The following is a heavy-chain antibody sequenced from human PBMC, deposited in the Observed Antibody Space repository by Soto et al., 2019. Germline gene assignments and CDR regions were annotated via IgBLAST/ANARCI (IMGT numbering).Heavy chain of an antibody. CDR2: IIPIFGTA. CDR3: ASAHIVVVTAIRVNYYYGMDV. CDR1: GGTFSSYA. V-gene: IGHV1-69*13. J-gene: IGHJ6*02. Sequence: SVKVACKASGGTFSSYAIRWVRQAPGQGLEWTGGIIPIFGTANYAQKFQGRVTITADESTSTAYMELSSLRSEDTAVYYCASAHIVVVTAIRVNYYYGMDVWGRGTTVTVSS. D-gene: IGHD2-21*02.